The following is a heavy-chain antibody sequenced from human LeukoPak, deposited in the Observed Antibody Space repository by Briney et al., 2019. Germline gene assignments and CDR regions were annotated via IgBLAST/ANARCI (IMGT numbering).Heavy chain of an antibody. Sequence: AGGSLRLSCSASGFTFSSYAMRWVRQAPGKGLEYVSAISSNGGSTYYADSVKGRFTISRDNSKNTLYLQMSSLRAEDTAVYYCVKAKQHNNAPFDYWGQGTLVTVSS. J-gene: IGHJ4*02. CDR1: GFTFSSYA. V-gene: IGHV3-64D*06. CDR2: ISSNGGST. D-gene: IGHD6-13*01. CDR3: VKAKQHNNAPFDY.